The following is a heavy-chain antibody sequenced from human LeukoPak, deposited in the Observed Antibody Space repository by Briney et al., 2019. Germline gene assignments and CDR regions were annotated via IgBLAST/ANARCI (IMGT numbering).Heavy chain of an antibody. J-gene: IGHJ4*02. D-gene: IGHD3-22*01. CDR2: ISDRGSRT. Sequence: GGSLRLSCAVSGITLSSYGMSWVRQAPGKGLEWVAGISDRGSRTNYADSVKGRFTISTDHPKNTPYLQMNSLRAEDTAVYFCAKRGVVIRVILVGFHKEAYYFDSWGQGALVTVSS. CDR1: GITLSSYG. CDR3: AKRGVVIRVILVGFHKEAYYFDS. V-gene: IGHV3-23*01.